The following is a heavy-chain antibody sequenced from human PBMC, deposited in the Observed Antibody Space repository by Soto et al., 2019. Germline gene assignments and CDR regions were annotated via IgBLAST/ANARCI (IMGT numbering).Heavy chain of an antibody. D-gene: IGHD6-13*01. CDR1: GYTFTSYG. Sequence: ASVKVSCKASGYTFTSYGISWVRQAPGQGLEWMGWISAYNGNTNYAQKLQGRVTMTTDTSTSTAYMQLRSMRSDDTAVYYCARDQVYVAAAWAFDIWGQGTMVTVSS. CDR2: ISAYNGNT. V-gene: IGHV1-18*01. CDR3: ARDQVYVAAAWAFDI. J-gene: IGHJ3*02.